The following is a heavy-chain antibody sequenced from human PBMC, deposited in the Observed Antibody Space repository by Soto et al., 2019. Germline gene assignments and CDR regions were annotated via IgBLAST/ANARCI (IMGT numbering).Heavy chain of an antibody. J-gene: IGHJ5*02. CDR3: ARGNWFDP. CDR1: GGSISSYY. Sequence: PSETLSLTCTVSGGSISSYYWSWIRQPPGKGLEWIGYIYYSGSINYNPSLKSRVTISVDTSKNQFSLKLSSVTAADTVVYYCARGNWFDPWGQGTLVSVSS. CDR2: IYYSGSI. V-gene: IGHV4-59*01.